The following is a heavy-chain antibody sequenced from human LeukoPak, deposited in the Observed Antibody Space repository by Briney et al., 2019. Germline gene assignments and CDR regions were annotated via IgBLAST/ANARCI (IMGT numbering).Heavy chain of an antibody. D-gene: IGHD2-15*01. CDR2: IDTNTRNP. CDR3: ARGYCADHICYLFDF. CDR1: GYTFTNYN. Sequence: ASVKLSCTASGYTFTNYNMHWVRQAPGQGLEWLASIDTNTRNPTYAPDFRGRFVFSLDTAAFTPFRTAFLEIIGLTPDNASFCYCARGYCADHICYLFDFWGQGTLVTVSS. V-gene: IGHV7-4-1*02. J-gene: IGHJ4*02.